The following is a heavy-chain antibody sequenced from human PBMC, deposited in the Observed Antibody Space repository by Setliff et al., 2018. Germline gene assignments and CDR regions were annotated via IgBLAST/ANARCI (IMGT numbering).Heavy chain of an antibody. CDR3: ARINFYVGSGYYYAPEL. CDR2: INNYNFNT. V-gene: IGHV1-18*01. D-gene: IGHD3-22*01. Sequence: ASVKVSCKSSGFTFTDYGITWVRQVPGQGLEWMGWINNYNFNTQYAQKFQGRVTVTTDTSTTTAYMELRSLRADDTAVYYCARINFYVGSGYYYAPELWGKGTTVTV. J-gene: IGHJ6*03. CDR1: GFTFTDYG.